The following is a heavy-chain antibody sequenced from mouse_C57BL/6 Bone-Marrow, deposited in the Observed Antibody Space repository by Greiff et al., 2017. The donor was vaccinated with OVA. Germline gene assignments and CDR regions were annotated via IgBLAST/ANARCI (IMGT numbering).Heavy chain of an antibody. D-gene: IGHD1-1*01. Sequence: EVQLQQSGAELVRPGASVKLSCTASGFNIKDDYMHWVKQRPEQGLEWIGWIDPENGDTEYASKFQGKATITADTSSNTAYLQLSSLTSEDTAVYYCTTGRWVVATGNYWGQGTTLTVSS. CDR1: GFNIKDDY. V-gene: IGHV14-4*01. J-gene: IGHJ2*01. CDR3: TTGRWVVATGNY. CDR2: IDPENGDT.